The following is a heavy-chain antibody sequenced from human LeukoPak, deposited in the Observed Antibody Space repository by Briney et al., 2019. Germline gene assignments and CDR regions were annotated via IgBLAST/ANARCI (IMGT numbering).Heavy chain of an antibody. CDR3: ARRRYYGSGSYSVDY. J-gene: IGHJ4*02. CDR2: IYPGDSDT. D-gene: IGHD3-10*01. Sequence: GESLKISCKASGYSFTTYWIGWVRQMPGKGLEWMGIIYPGDSDTQYSPSFQGQVTISADKSISTAYLQWSSLKASDTAMYYCARRRYYGSGSYSVDYWGQGTLVTVSS. CDR1: GYSFTTYW. V-gene: IGHV5-51*01.